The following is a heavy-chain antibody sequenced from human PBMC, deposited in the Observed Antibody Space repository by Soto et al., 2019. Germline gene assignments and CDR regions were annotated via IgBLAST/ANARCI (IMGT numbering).Heavy chain of an antibody. J-gene: IGHJ4*01. Sequence: LRLSCAASGFTFSSYAMSWVRQAPGKGLEWVSAISGSGGSTYYADSVKGRFTISRDNSKNTLYLQMNSLRVEDTAVYYCAKDSDIAMLLVVKGRYLDNGDQEALVAVSS. CDR3: AKDSDIAMLLVVKGRYLDN. V-gene: IGHV3-23*01. CDR2: ISGSGGST. D-gene: IGHD3-22*01. CDR1: GFTFSSYA.